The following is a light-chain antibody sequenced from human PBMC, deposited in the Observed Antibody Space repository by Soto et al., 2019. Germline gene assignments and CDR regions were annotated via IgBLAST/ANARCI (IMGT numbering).Light chain of an antibody. CDR3: HQRGSGPYT. J-gene: IGKJ2*01. CDR1: QLVRSS. V-gene: IGKV3-11*01. CDR2: DAS. Sequence: EIVLTQSPATLSLFPGERSTLSCRASQLVRSSLDWYQQKPGQAPRLLVYDASNSATGVPARFSASGSGADFTLTSGSLEPEDFAIYYCHQRGSGPYTCGQGTTLE.